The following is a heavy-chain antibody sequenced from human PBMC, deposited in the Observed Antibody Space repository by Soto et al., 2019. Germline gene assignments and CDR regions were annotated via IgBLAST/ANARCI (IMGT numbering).Heavy chain of an antibody. CDR1: GFSFSTYA. J-gene: IGHJ4*02. D-gene: IGHD3-3*01. Sequence: GGSLRLSCAASGFSFSTYAMSWVRQAPGKGLEWVSASSGSGGNTYYAESVKGRFTISRDNSKNTLYLQMDGLRVEDTAVYYCVKDEWNYWGQGTQVTVSS. CDR3: VKDEWNY. CDR2: SSGSGGNT. V-gene: IGHV3-23*01.